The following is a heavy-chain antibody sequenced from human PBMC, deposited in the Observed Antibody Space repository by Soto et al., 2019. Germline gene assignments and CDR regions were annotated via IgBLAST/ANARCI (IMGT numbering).Heavy chain of an antibody. V-gene: IGHV4-59*01. CDR3: AREGGYSYGADAFDI. J-gene: IGHJ3*02. D-gene: IGHD5-18*01. CDR2: IYYSGST. CDR1: GGSISSYY. Sequence: SETLSLTCTVSGGSISSYYWSWIRQPPGKGLEWIGYIYYSGSTNYNPSLKSRVTISVDTSKNQFSLKLSSVTAADTAVYYCAREGGYSYGADAFDIWGQGTMVT.